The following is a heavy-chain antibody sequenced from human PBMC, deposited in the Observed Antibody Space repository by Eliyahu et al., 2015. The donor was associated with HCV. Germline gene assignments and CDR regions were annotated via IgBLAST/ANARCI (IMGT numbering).Heavy chain of an antibody. CDR3: ARGRGRDGVSEWPMFDN. Sequence: QVQLVESGGGLVKPGGSLRLSCAASGFTFSDFYMSWIRQAPGKGLGWVSYINSGGETIRDADSVKGRFTISRDNAKNSLYLQMNSLRAEDTAVYYCARGRGRDGVSEWPMFDNWGQGTLVTVSS. D-gene: IGHD3-3*01. J-gene: IGHJ4*02. CDR2: INSGGETI. V-gene: IGHV3-11*01. CDR1: GFTFSDFY.